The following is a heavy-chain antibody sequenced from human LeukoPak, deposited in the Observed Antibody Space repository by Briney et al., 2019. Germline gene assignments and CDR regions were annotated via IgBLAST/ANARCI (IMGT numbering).Heavy chain of an antibody. CDR3: ARGRYSGYDYAGFYFDY. Sequence: ASVKVSCKASGYTFTSYAMHWVRQATGQRLECMGCINAGNGNTKYSQKFQGRVTITRDTSASTAYMELSSLRSEDTAVYYCARGRYSGYDYAGFYFDYWGQGTLVTVSS. V-gene: IGHV1-3*01. CDR2: INAGNGNT. J-gene: IGHJ4*02. D-gene: IGHD5-12*01. CDR1: GYTFTSYA.